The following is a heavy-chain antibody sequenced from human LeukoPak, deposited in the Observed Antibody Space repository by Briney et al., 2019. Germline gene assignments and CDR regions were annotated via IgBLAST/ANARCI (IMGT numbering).Heavy chain of an antibody. CDR2: VHTSGGS. D-gene: IGHD1-20*01. V-gene: IGHV4-4*07. CDR1: GASISHYY. Sequence: SETLSLTCTVSGASISHYYWSWIRQTPERGLEWMGHVHTSGGSTYYPSLKTRLTMSIDTSKNQFSLKLSSVTAADTAVYYCARDPAQYHITGARRGWFDPWGQGTLVTVSS. CDR3: ARDPAQYHITGARRGWFDP. J-gene: IGHJ5*02.